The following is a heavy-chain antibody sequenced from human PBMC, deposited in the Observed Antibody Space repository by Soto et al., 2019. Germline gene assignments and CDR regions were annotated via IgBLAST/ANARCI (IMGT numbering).Heavy chain of an antibody. J-gene: IGHJ6*02. CDR2: IPQEGSDG. Sequence: DVQLEESGGGLVQPGESLRLSCEVSGFTLSMYSMTWVRQAPGKGLEWVAKIPQEGSDGHYVDSVKGRFTISRANAKNSVYLKMNSLRAEDTAVYYCARDQLILPSHDFFYGSDVWGQGAKVTVSS. D-gene: IGHD2-21*02. V-gene: IGHV3-7*03. CDR1: GFTLSMYS. CDR3: ARDQLILPSHDFFYGSDV.